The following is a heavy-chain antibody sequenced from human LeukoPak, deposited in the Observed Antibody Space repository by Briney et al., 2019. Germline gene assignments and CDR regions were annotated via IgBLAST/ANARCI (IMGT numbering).Heavy chain of an antibody. CDR3: GTGSGSGYPTNHWFHP. V-gene: IGHV3-30*12. Sequence: GGSLRLSCAASGFTFSSYGMHWVRQAPGKGLEWVAVVSYDGTYQNYADSVKGRFTISRDNSKNTLCLQMNSLRAEDTAVYYCGTGSGSGYPTNHWFHPWGQGTLVTVSS. CDR2: VSYDGTYQ. D-gene: IGHD3-3*01. CDR1: GFTFSSYG. J-gene: IGHJ5*02.